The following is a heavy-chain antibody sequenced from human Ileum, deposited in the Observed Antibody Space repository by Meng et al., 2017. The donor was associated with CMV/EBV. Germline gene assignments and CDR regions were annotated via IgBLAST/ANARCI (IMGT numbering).Heavy chain of an antibody. D-gene: IGHD2-21*02. CDR3: ASSGRLLSLDP. V-gene: IGHV3-30*02. CDR2: IRYDGQSK. CDR1: GNTLSSYG. J-gene: IGHJ5*02. Sequence: GGSLRLSCGAYGNTLSSYGMHWVRQAPGKGLEWVAFIRYDGQSKYYGESVKGRFTVSGDKSRQTVYPQMDSLKNEDTAVYFCASSGRLLSLDPWGQGTLVTVSS.